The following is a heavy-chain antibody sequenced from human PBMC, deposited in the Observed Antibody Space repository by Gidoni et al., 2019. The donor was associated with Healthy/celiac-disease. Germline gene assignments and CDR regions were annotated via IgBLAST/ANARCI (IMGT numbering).Heavy chain of an antibody. CDR2: ISGSGGST. D-gene: IGHD2-21*02. V-gene: IGHV3-23*01. Sequence: EVQLLESGGGLVQPGGSLRLSCAASGFTFSSYAMSWVRQAPGKGREWVSAISGSGGSTYYADSVKGRFTISRDNSKNTLYLQMNSLRAEDTAVYYCAKGTAYGGNSGMDYWGQGTLVTVSS. CDR3: AKGTAYGGNSGMDY. J-gene: IGHJ4*02. CDR1: GFTFSSYA.